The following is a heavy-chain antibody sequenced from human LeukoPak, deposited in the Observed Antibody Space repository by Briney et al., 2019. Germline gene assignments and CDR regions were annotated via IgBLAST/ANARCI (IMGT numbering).Heavy chain of an antibody. Sequence: GRSLILSCAASGFTFSSYAMHGVRPAPGKGLEWVAVISYDGSNKYYADSVKGRFTISRDNAKNSLYLQINSLRVEDTALYYCAKDVKGGSFLIDYWGQGTLVTVSS. J-gene: IGHJ4*02. D-gene: IGHD2-15*01. CDR1: GFTFSSYA. CDR2: ISYDGSNK. CDR3: AKDVKGGSFLIDY. V-gene: IGHV3-30*04.